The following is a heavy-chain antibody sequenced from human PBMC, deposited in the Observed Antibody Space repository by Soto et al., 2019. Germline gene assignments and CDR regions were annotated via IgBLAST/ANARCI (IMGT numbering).Heavy chain of an antibody. CDR2: INAGNGNT. J-gene: IGHJ3*02. CDR3: ANSLNGGVPAAILSVAFDI. Sequence: ASVKVSCKASGYTFTSYAMHWVRQAPGQRLEWMGWINAGNGNTKYSQKFQGRVTITADKSTSTAYMELSSLRSEDTAVYYCANSLNGGVPAAILSVAFDIRGQGTMVTVSS. CDR1: GYTFTSYA. D-gene: IGHD2-2*02. V-gene: IGHV1-3*01.